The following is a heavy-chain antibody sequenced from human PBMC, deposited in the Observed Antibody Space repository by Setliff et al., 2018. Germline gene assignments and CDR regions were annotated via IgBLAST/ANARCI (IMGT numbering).Heavy chain of an antibody. CDR3: VRGEPLDY. Sequence: PGESLKISCAASGFSVSSDYMSWVRQAPGKGLQWVSVLYSNGKTYYADSVKGRFTISRDNSKNTLYLQMNGLTAEDTALYYCVRGEPLDYWGQGTLVTVSS. V-gene: IGHV3-53*05. J-gene: IGHJ4*02. D-gene: IGHD1-1*01. CDR2: LYSNGKT. CDR1: GFSVSSDY.